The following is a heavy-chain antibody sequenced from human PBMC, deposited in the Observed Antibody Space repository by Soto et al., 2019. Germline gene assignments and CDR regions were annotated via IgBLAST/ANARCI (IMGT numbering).Heavy chain of an antibody. CDR2: FTGSGGRT. J-gene: IGHJ6*02. D-gene: IGHD3-10*01. Sequence: GGSLRLSCAASGLTFPTSAMSWVRQAPGKGLEWVSAFTGSGGRTYYAAVVKGRFTIPRDNSKNTLYLQMNSLRAEDTAVYYCAKSHATSYYYGSGRYYYGMDVWGQGTTVTVSS. CDR3: AKSHATSYYYGSGRYYYGMDV. V-gene: IGHV3-23*01. CDR1: GLTFPTSA.